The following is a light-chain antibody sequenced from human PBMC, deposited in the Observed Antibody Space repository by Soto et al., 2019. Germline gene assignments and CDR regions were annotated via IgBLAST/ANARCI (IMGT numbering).Light chain of an antibody. CDR2: GAS. Sequence: EIVLTQSPGTLSLSPGERATLSCRASQSVSSSYLAWYQQKPGQAPRLLIYGASSRATGIPDRFSGSGSGTAFTLTISRLEPEDFAVYYCQQYGSSPPWTFGLGTKVEIK. CDR1: QSVSSSY. V-gene: IGKV3-20*01. J-gene: IGKJ1*01. CDR3: QQYGSSPPWT.